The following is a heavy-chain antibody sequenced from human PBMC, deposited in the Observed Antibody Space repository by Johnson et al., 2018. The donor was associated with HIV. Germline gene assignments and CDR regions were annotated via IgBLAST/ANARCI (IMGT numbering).Heavy chain of an antibody. CDR3: AKGPVDYGGNYDGFGI. J-gene: IGHJ3*02. V-gene: IGHV3-30*02. CDR1: GFTFSTYG. Sequence: QEQLVESGGGVVRPGGSLRLSCAASGFTFSTYGMHWVRQAPGKGLEWVAVMWYDGSNKYYAASVKGRFTISRDNSKNTLYLQMNSLRAEDTAVYFCAKGPVDYGGNYDGFGIWGQGTKVTVSS. D-gene: IGHD4-23*01. CDR2: MWYDGSNK.